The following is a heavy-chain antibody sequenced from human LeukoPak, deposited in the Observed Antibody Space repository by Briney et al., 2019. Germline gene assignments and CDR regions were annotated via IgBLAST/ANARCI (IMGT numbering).Heavy chain of an antibody. CDR3: ATCPGAYGSGSYYNFWVRKADQAGYFDY. V-gene: IGHV4-34*01. D-gene: IGHD3-10*01. J-gene: IGHJ4*02. Sequence: PSETLSLTCAVYGGSFRGYYWSWIRQPPGKGLEWVGEINHSGSTNYNPSLKARLTISVAPSNNHFSLQLSSLTAADSAVYSCATCPGAYGSGSYYNFWVRKADQAGYFDYWGQGTLVTVSS. CDR1: GGSFRGYY. CDR2: INHSGST.